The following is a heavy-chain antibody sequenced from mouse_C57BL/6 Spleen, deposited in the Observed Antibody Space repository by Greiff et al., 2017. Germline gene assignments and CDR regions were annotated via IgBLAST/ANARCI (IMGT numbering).Heavy chain of an antibody. CDR2: IYPRSGNT. CDR1: GYTFTSYG. V-gene: IGHV1-81*01. J-gene: IGHJ1*03. Sequence: QVQLKESGAELARPGASVKLSCKASGYTFTSYGISWVKQRTGQGLEWIGEIYPRSGNTYYNEKFKGKATLTADKSSSTAYMELRSLTSEDSAVYFCARGRDYYGSSYWYFDVWGTGTTVTVSS. D-gene: IGHD1-1*01. CDR3: ARGRDYYGSSYWYFDV.